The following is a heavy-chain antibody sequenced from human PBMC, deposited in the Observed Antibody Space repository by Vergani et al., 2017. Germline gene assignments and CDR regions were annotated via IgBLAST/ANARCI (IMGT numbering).Heavy chain of an antibody. Sequence: EVQLLESGGGLVQPGGSLRLSCAASGFTFSSYAMSWVRQVPGRGLVWVSGISGSGGNTYYANSVKGRFTISRDNSKNTLYLQMNSLRADDTAVYYCAKGVYCSSTSGYEGRGYYYGMGVWGQ. J-gene: IGHJ6*02. CDR2: ISGSGGNT. CDR3: AKGVYCSSTSGYEGRGYYYGMGV. D-gene: IGHD2-2*01. V-gene: IGHV3-23*01. CDR1: GFTFSSYA.